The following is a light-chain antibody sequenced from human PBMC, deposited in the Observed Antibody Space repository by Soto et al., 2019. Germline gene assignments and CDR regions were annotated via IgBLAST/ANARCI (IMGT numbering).Light chain of an antibody. V-gene: IGLV2-18*02. J-gene: IGLJ1*01. CDR3: SAYISSITSHV. CDR2: EVN. CDR1: SSDVGSHKS. Sequence: QSALTQPPSVSGSSGQSVTISCSGSSSDVGSHKSVSWYKQAPGTSPKLIIFEVNNRPSGVPDRFSESKSGTTASLTISGLQPEDESDYYCSAYISSITSHVFGTGTKVTVL.